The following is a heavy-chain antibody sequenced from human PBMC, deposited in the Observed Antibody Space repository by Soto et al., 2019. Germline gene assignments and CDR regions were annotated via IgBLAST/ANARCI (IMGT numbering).Heavy chain of an antibody. Sequence: LRLSCAASGFRFDDYNIHWVRQAPGKGLEWVSLITWNGGNSYYADSVKGRFTISRDGTTESVSLQMTSLKREDTGLYFCARETLSYGSALDVWGQGTTVTVSS. CDR1: GFRFDDYN. J-gene: IGHJ6*02. CDR3: ARETLSYGSALDV. CDR2: ITWNGGNS. V-gene: IGHV3-43*01. D-gene: IGHD3-16*01.